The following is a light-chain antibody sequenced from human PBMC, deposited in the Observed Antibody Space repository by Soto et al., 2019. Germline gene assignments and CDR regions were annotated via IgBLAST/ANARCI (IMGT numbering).Light chain of an antibody. CDR3: QQYGSAPLT. J-gene: IGKJ4*01. CDR1: QNVNNNY. CDR2: GAS. V-gene: IGKV3-20*01. Sequence: EIVLTQSPGTLSLSPGERATLSCRASQNVNNNYLAWYQQKPGQAPRLLIYGASRRATDIPDRFSGSGSGTDFTLTISRLEPEDSAVYSGQQYGSAPLTFGGGTKVEIK.